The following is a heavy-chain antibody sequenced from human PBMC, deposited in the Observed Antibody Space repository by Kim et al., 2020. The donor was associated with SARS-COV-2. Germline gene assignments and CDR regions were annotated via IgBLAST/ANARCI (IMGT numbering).Heavy chain of an antibody. D-gene: IGHD2-15*01. V-gene: IGHV1-8*01. Sequence: ASVKVSCKASGYTFITYDINWVRQATGQGLEWMGWMNPNSGNTAYAQKFQGRVTMTRSSSISTAYMELSSLRSEDTAIYYCARVPPPREIVAVVNATADYWGQGTLVTVSS. J-gene: IGHJ4*02. CDR1: GYTFITYD. CDR2: MNPNSGNT. CDR3: ARVPPPREIVAVVNATADY.